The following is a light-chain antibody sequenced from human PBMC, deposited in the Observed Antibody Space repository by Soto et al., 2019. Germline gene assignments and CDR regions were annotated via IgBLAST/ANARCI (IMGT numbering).Light chain of an antibody. CDR2: AAS. CDR3: HQLNSFPIT. J-gene: IGKJ5*01. CDR1: QGINSW. V-gene: IGKV1-12*01. Sequence: DIQMTQSPSSLAASVGDRVTITCRASQGINSWLAWYQQKPGRAPKLLIYAASSLQSGVPSRFSGSGSGTDFTLTISSLQPEDFATYYCHQLNSFPITYGQGTRLEIK.